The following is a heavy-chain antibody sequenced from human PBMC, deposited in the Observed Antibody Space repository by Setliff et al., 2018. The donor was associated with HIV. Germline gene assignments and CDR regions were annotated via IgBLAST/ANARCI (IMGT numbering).Heavy chain of an antibody. J-gene: IGHJ4*02. CDR1: GGSFSGYY. CDR3: ARASPPPGWSCTNGVCYYFDY. D-gene: IGHD2-8*01. Sequence: VYGGSFSGYYCSWIRQPPGKGLEWIGEINHSGNTNYNPSLNSRVTISLDTSKNQFSLKLSSVTAADTAVYYCARASPPPGWSCTNGVCYYFDYWGQGTLVTVSS. V-gene: IGHV4-34*01. CDR2: INHSGNT.